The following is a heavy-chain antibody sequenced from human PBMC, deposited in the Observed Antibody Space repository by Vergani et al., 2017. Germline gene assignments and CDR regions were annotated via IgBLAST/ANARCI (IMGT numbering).Heavy chain of an antibody. CDR2: ISSSGSTI. D-gene: IGHD2-2*01. J-gene: IGHJ6*02. V-gene: IGHV3-11*01. CDR3: ARVDVVPAAINYYYYGMDV. Sequence: QVQLVESGGGLVKPGGSLRLSCAASGFTFSDYYMSWIRQAPGKGLEWVSYISSSGSTIYYADSVKGRFTISRDNAKNSLYLQMNILRAEDTAVYYCARVDVVPAAINYYYYGMDVWGQGTTVTVSS. CDR1: GFTFSDYY.